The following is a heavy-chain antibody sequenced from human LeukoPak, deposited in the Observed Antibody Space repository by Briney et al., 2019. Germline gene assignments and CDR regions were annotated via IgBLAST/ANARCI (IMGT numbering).Heavy chain of an antibody. CDR1: GFTFSSYE. V-gene: IGHV3-48*03. D-gene: IGHD6-6*01. J-gene: IGHJ4*02. CDR2: ISSSGSTI. CDR3: ARERIAARYFDY. Sequence: GGSLRLSCAAPGFTFSSYEMNWVRQAPGKGLEWVSYISSSGSTIYYADSVKGRFTISRDNAKNSLYLQMNSLRAEDTAVYYCARERIAARYFDYWGQGTLVTVSS.